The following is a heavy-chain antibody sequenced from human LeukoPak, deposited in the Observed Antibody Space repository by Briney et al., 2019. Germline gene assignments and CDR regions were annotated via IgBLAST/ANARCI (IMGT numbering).Heavy chain of an antibody. J-gene: IGHJ5*02. V-gene: IGHV4-38-2*02. CDR3: ARDGPGYGSGWYGVWFDP. CDR1: GYSISSGYY. CDR2: IYHGGRT. D-gene: IGHD6-19*01. Sequence: SETLSLTCAVSGYSISSGYYWGWIRQPPGKGPEWIGSIYHGGRTYYNPSLKSRVTMAIDTSNNHLSLELRSVTAADTAVYYCARDGPGYGSGWYGVWFDPWGQGTLVTVSS.